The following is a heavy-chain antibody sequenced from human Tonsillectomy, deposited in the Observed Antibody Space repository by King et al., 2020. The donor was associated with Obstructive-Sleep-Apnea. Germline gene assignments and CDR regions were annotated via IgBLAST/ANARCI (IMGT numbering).Heavy chain of an antibody. J-gene: IGHJ4*02. V-gene: IGHV3-33*06. CDR2: MWHDGGS. CDR3: AKSRDGYNHGLGF. Sequence: VQLVESGGGVVQPGRSLRLSCAASGFTLSDYGMHWARQAPGRALEWVAVMWHDGGSSDVDSFGGRFTISRDNPNNTLYVQMNSLRDEDTAVYYCAKSRDGYNHGLGFWGQGTLVTVSS. D-gene: IGHD5-24*01. CDR1: GFTLSDYG.